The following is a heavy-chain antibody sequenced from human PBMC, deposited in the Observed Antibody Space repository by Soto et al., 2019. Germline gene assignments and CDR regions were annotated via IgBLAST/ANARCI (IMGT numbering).Heavy chain of an antibody. D-gene: IGHD6-19*01. J-gene: IGHJ4*02. CDR3: ARDAPTVAANQGGYFDY. Sequence: QVQLVQSGAEVKKPGASVKVSCKASGYTFTSYYMHWVRQAPGQGLEWMGIINPSGGSTSYAQKFQGRVTMTRDTSTSTVYMELSSLRSEDTAVYYCARDAPTVAANQGGYFDYLGQGTLVTVSS. CDR2: INPSGGST. CDR1: GYTFTSYY. V-gene: IGHV1-46*01.